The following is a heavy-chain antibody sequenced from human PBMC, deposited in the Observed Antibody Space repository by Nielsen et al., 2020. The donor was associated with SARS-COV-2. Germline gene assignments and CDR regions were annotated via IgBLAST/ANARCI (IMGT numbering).Heavy chain of an antibody. CDR3: ARGGGCKLY. D-gene: IGHD6-19*01. Sequence: ESLKISCAVYGGSFSGYSWSWIRQPPGKGLEWIGEINHSGSTNYNPSLKSRVTISVDTSKNQFSLKLSSVTAADTAVYYCARGGGCKLYWGQGTLVTVSS. J-gene: IGHJ4*02. V-gene: IGHV4-34*01. CDR1: GGSFSGYS. CDR2: INHSGST.